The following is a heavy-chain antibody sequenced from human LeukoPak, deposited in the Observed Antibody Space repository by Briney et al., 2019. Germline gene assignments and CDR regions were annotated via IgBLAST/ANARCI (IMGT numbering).Heavy chain of an antibody. CDR3: VGHSDY. CDR2: IKQDGSEK. Sequence: GGSLRLSCAASGFTVSSNYMNWVRQAPGKGLEWVANIKQDGSEKYYVDSVKGRFTISRDNAKNSLYLQMNSLRAEDTAVYYCVGHSDYWGQGTLVTVSS. D-gene: IGHD3-16*01. J-gene: IGHJ4*02. V-gene: IGHV3-7*01. CDR1: GFTVSSNY.